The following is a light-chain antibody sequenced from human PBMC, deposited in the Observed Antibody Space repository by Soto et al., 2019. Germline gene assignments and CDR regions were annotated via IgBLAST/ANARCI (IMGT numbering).Light chain of an antibody. CDR2: GNS. V-gene: IGLV1-40*01. Sequence: QSVLTQPPSVSAAPGQRVTISCTGSSSSIGAGYDVHWYQQLPGTAPKLLIYGNSNRPSGVPDRFSGSESGTSASLAITGLQAEDEADYYCQSYDSSLSGWVFGGGTKLTVL. J-gene: IGLJ3*02. CDR1: SSSIGAGYD. CDR3: QSYDSSLSGWV.